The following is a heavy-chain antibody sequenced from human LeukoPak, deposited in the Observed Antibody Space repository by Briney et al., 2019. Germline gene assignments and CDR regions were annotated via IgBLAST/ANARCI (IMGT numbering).Heavy chain of an antibody. CDR3: ARVFLRRAAVTSLIDP. Sequence: GASVKVSCKASGGTFSSYAISWVRQAPGQGLEWMGGIIPIFGTANYAQKFQGRVTITADESTSTAYMELSSLRSEDTPVYYCARVFLRRAAVTSLIDPWGQGTLVTVSS. J-gene: IGHJ5*02. D-gene: IGHD6-13*01. CDR2: IIPIFGTA. CDR1: GGTFSSYA. V-gene: IGHV1-69*13.